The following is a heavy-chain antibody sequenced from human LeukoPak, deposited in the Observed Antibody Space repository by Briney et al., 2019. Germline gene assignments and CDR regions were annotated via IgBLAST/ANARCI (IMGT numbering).Heavy chain of an antibody. CDR3: ARDSYSSSWYSYGGFDP. V-gene: IGHV3-30-3*01. J-gene: IGHJ5*02. Sequence: GGSLRLSCAASGFTFSSYAMHWVRQAPGKGLEWVAVIPYDGSNKSYADSVKGPFTISRDNYKNPLYLQMNSLRAEDTAVYYCARDSYSSSWYSYGGFDPWGQGTLVTVSS. CDR1: GFTFSSYA. CDR2: IPYDGSNK. D-gene: IGHD6-13*01.